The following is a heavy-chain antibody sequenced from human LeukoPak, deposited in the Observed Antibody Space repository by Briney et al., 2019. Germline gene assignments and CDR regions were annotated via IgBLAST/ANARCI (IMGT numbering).Heavy chain of an antibody. Sequence: SESLSLTCTVSGDSISSSSYYCGWIRQPPGKGLEWSVSVHHSGSTYYTPSLKSLVTISVDTSKNPFSLKLSSVTAADTAFYPCESLYYYGSVSYLSGFDISGQGTMVTVSS. V-gene: IGHV4-39*01. J-gene: IGHJ3*02. D-gene: IGHD3-10*01. CDR3: ESLYYYGSVSYLSGFDI. CDR1: GDSISSSSYY. CDR2: VHHSGST.